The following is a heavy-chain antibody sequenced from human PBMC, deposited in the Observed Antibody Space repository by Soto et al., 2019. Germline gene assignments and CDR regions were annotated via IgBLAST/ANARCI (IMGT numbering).Heavy chain of an antibody. J-gene: IGHJ4*02. CDR2: IYYSGST. CDR1: GGSISSYY. V-gene: IGHV4-59*01. Sequence: SETLSLTCTVSGGSISSYYWSWIRQPPGKGLEWIGYIYYSGSTNYNPSLKSRVNISVDTSKNQFSLKLSSVTAADTAVYYCARAHSSSWYIPNYWGQGTLVTVSS. D-gene: IGHD6-13*01. CDR3: ARAHSSSWYIPNY.